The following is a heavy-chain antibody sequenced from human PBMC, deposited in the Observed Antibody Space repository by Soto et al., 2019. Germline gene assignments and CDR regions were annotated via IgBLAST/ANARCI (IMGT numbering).Heavy chain of an antibody. Sequence: EVQLLESGGGLVQPGGSLRLTCAASGFTFSSYAMSWVRQAPGKGLEWVSTISRGGGTTYNADSVKGRFIISRDNSKNTLYVQMNSLRAEDTALYYCATGSGYNYGYVAYWGQGTLVTVSS. J-gene: IGHJ4*02. CDR1: GFTFSSYA. D-gene: IGHD5-18*01. CDR3: ATGSGYNYGYVAY. V-gene: IGHV3-23*01. CDR2: ISRGGGTT.